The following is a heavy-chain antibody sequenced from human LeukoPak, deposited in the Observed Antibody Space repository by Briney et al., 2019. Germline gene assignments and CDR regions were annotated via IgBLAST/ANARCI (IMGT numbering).Heavy chain of an antibody. Sequence: GGSLRLSCAASGFTFSSYAMSRVRQAPGKGLEWVSAISGSGGSTYYADSVKGRFTISRDNSKNTLYLQMNSLRAEDTAVYYCAKARGSGSYYYYFDYWGQGTLVTVSS. D-gene: IGHD1-26*01. CDR3: AKARGSGSYYYYFDY. CDR2: ISGSGGST. CDR1: GFTFSSYA. J-gene: IGHJ4*02. V-gene: IGHV3-23*01.